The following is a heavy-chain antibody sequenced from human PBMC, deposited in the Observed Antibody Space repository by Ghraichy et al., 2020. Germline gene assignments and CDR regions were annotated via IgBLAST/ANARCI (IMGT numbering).Heavy chain of an antibody. Sequence: SETLSLTCTVSGGSIFSGGFSWAWIRQPPGKGLEWIGYISDTGSASYTPSLKGRVSISLDTSRIHLSLNLTSVTAADTAVYYCARVGPYTASTPYFDFWGQGTLVTVSS. CDR2: ISDTGSA. CDR1: GGSIFSGGFS. J-gene: IGHJ4*02. CDR3: ARVGPYTASTPYFDF. D-gene: IGHD3-16*01. V-gene: IGHV4-31*03.